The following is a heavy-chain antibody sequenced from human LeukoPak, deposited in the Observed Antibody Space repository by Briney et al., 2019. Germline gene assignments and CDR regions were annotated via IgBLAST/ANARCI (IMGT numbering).Heavy chain of an antibody. J-gene: IGHJ4*02. CDR1: GVSISSGSYY. D-gene: IGHD4-23*01. CDR2: IYTSGST. CDR3: AKSRMTMVVTRPYFDC. Sequence: KASQTLSLTCTVSGVSISSGSYYWSWIRQPAGKGLEWFVRIYTSGSTNYNPSLKSRVTISVDTSKNQFSLKLTSVTATDTAVYSCAKSRMTMVVTRPYFDCWGQGTLVTVSS. V-gene: IGHV4-61*02.